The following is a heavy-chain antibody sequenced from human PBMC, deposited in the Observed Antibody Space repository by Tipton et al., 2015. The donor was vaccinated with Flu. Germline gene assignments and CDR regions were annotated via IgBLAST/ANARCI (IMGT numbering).Heavy chain of an antibody. V-gene: IGHV4-39*07. CDR2: IDHSGAT. D-gene: IGHD4-11*01. J-gene: IGHJ4*02. CDR1: GASISSESYY. CDR3: ASHSYSRGRAGH. Sequence: LRLSCTVSGASISSESYYWGWIRQPPGKGLEWIGSIDHSGATYYNPSLKSRVTISVDTSKNQFSLKLSSVTAADTAVFYCASHSYSRGRAGHWGQGTLVTVSS.